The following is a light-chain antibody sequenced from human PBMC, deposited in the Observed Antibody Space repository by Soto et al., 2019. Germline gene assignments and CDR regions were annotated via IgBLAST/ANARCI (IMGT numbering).Light chain of an antibody. CDR3: QQYNSYGT. CDR1: QSFNNW. J-gene: IGKJ1*01. V-gene: IGKV1-5*03. CDR2: KAS. Sequence: DIQITQSPSTLSASVGDRVTITCRASQSFNNWLAWYQQKPGEAPKLLIYKASNLETGVPSRFSGSGSGTEFTLTISSLQPDDFATYYCQQYNSYGTFGQGTKVDIK.